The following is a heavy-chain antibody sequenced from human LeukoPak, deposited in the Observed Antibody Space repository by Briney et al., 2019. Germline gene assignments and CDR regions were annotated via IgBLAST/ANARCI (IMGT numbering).Heavy chain of an antibody. Sequence: GGSLRLSCAASGFTVSSNYMSWVRQAPGKGLEWVSVIYSGGSTYYADSVKGRFTISRDNSKNTLYLQMNSLRAEDTAVYYCARVSLLWFGERGNYFDYWGQGTLVTVSS. CDR1: GFTVSSNY. J-gene: IGHJ4*02. CDR3: ARVSLLWFGERGNYFDY. CDR2: IYSGGST. V-gene: IGHV3-53*01. D-gene: IGHD3-10*01.